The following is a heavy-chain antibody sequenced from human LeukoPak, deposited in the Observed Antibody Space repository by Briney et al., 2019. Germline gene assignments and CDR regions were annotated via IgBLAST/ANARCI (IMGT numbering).Heavy chain of an antibody. Sequence: GGSLRLSCAASGFTFSGSAMHWVRQAPGKGLEWVAVISYDGSNKYYADSVKGRFTISRDNSKNTLYLQMNSLRAEDTAVYYCARDQAVADSAFDYWGQGTLVTVSS. CDR2: ISYDGSNK. V-gene: IGHV3-30*04. CDR3: ARDQAVADSAFDY. D-gene: IGHD6-19*01. CDR1: GFTFSGSA. J-gene: IGHJ4*02.